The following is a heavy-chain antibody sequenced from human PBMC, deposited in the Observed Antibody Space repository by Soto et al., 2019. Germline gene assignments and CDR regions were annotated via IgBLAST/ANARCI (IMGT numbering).Heavy chain of an antibody. D-gene: IGHD3-3*01. CDR1: GGSFSGYY. V-gene: IGHV4-34*01. CDR2: SNHSGST. CDR3: ARGSRRFLEWLAHYYYGMDV. J-gene: IGHJ6*02. Sequence: SETLSLTCAVYGGSFSGYYWSWIRRPPGKGLEWIGESNHSGSTNYNPSLKSRVTISVDTSKNQFSLKLSSVTAADTAVYYCARGSRRFLEWLAHYYYGMDVWGQGTTVTVSS.